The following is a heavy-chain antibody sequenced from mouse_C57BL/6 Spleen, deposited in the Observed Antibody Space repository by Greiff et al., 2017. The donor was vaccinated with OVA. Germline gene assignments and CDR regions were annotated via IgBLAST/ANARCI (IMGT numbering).Heavy chain of an antibody. J-gene: IGHJ3*01. CDR1: GYTFTSYW. CDR3: ARSLTGKYAY. CDR2: INPSNGGT. Sequence: VKLQQPGTELVKPGASVKLSCKASGYTFTSYWMHWVKQRPGQGLEWIGNINPSNGGTTYNEKFKSKATLTVDKSSSTAYMQLSSLTAEDSAVYYCARSLTGKYAYWGQGTLVTVAA. D-gene: IGHD4-1*01. V-gene: IGHV1-53*01.